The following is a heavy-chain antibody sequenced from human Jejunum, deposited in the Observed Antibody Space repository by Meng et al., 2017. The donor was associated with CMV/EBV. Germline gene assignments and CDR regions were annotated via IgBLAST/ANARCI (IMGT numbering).Heavy chain of an antibody. D-gene: IGHD1-14*01. CDR3: ARAPTLYSAPGY. CDR2: ISSSGTTI. V-gene: IGHV3-11*01. J-gene: IGHJ4*02. CDR1: GFTVSYYY. Sequence: AGFTVSYYYMTLIRRAPGKGLEWVSYISSSGTTIYYADSVKGRFTISRDNAKNSLYLQMNSLRAEDTAVYYCARAPTLYSAPGYWGQGTLVTVSS.